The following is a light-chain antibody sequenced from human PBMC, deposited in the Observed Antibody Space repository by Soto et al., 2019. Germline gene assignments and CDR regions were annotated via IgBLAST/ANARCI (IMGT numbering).Light chain of an antibody. V-gene: IGLV1-44*01. CDR2: SYN. Sequence: QLVLTQPPAASGTPGQRVTISCSGSSSNIGSNTVNWYQQLPGTAPKLLIYSYNQRPSGVPDRFSGSKSGTSASLAISGLRSEDEADYYCAAWDDSMTGYVFGTGTKLTVL. CDR1: SSNIGSNT. J-gene: IGLJ1*01. CDR3: AAWDDSMTGYV.